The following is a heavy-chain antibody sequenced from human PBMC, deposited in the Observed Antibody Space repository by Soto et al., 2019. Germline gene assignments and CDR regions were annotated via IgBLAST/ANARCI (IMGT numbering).Heavy chain of an antibody. CDR1: GFTFRSYA. J-gene: IGHJ3*02. V-gene: IGHV3-23*01. CDR3: EKDLEDIGMVDAFDI. D-gene: IGHD2-15*01. CDR2: ISGSGATT. Sequence: PGGSLRLSCAASGFTFRSYAMTWVRQGPGKGLEYLSAISGSGATTYYPDSVKGRFTISRDNSKNTLYLQMNSLRAEDTAVYYCEKDLEDIGMVDAFDIWGQGIMVTVS.